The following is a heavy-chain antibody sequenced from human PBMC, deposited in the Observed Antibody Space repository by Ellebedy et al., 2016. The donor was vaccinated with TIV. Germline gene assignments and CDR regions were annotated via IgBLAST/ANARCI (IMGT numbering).Heavy chain of an antibody. CDR2: ISHYGSSQ. CDR1: GFTFDSYA. CDR3: ARDLDKSSGWYGGPAY. J-gene: IGHJ4*02. D-gene: IGHD6-19*01. Sequence: PGGSLRLSCVASGFTFDSYAMHWVRQAPGTGLEWVAVISHYGSSQYYADSVKGRFTVSRDNSMTTVYLEMNSLRAEDTALYYCARDLDKSSGWYGGPAYWGQGTQVTVSS. V-gene: IGHV3-30-3*01.